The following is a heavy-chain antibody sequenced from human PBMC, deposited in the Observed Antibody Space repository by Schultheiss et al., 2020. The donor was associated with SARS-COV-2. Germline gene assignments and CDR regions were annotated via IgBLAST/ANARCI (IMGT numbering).Heavy chain of an antibody. CDR3: ARAAPYKGYYYGMDV. CDR2: IYTSGST. V-gene: IGHV4-4*07. CDR1: GGSISSYY. Sequence: SETLSLTCTVSGGSISSYYWSWIRQPAGKGLEWIGRIYTSGSTNYNPSLKSRVTTSVDTSKNQFSLKLSSVTAADTAVYYCARAAPYKGYYYGMDVWGQGTTVTVSS. J-gene: IGHJ6*02. D-gene: IGHD1-14*01.